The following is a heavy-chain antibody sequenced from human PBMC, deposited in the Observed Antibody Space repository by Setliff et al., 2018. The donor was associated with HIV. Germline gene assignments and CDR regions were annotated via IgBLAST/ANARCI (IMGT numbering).Heavy chain of an antibody. V-gene: IGHV1-2*02. J-gene: IGHJ4*02. Sequence: ASVKVSCKASGYLFTGYYMHWVRQAPGQGLEWMGWINVNSGGTKYAQKFQGRVTMTRDTSISTAYMEFSSLRSDDTAVYYCAREGSPIYYLDYWSQGTLVTVSS. CDR3: AREGSPIYYLDY. D-gene: IGHD3-10*01. CDR2: INVNSGGT. CDR1: GYLFTGYY.